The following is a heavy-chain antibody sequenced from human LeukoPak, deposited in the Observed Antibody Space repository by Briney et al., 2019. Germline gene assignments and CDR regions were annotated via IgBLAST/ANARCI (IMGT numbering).Heavy chain of an antibody. CDR3: ARQSYDFWSRSMDV. D-gene: IGHD3-3*01. CDR1: GFTFSSSA. V-gene: IGHV3-30-3*01. Sequence: PGGSLRLSCAASGFTFSSSAVHWVRQAPGKGLEWIAFISFNGDIKYYADSVTGRFSIPRDNSKNMVYLQMNSLRAEDTALYYCARQSYDFWSRSMDVWGQGTMVTVSS. CDR2: ISFNGDIK. J-gene: IGHJ6*02.